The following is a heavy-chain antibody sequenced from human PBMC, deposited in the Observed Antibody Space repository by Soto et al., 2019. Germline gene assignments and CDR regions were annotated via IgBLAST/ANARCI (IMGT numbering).Heavy chain of an antibody. J-gene: IGHJ4*02. D-gene: IGHD1-7*01. CDR1: GYSFTSYA. Sequence: QVQLVQSGAEVKKPGASVKVSCKASGYSFTSYAMHWVRQAPGQRLEWMGWINAANGDTKYSPKFQGRVTITRDTSASTAYMELSSRRSEDTAVYYWARGWNYYVDYWGQGTLVTVSS. V-gene: IGHV1-3*01. CDR2: INAANGDT. CDR3: ARGWNYYVDY.